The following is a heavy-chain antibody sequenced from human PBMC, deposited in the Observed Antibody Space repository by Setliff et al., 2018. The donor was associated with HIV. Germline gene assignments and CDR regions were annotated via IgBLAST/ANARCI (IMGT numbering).Heavy chain of an antibody. Sequence: SETLSLTCTVSGGSISSSSYYWGWIRQPPGKGLEWIGSMYYSGSTYHNPSLKSRVTISADTSMNQFSLNLSSVTAADTAVYYCARDRRTYYYDSSGYSPPLRAFDIWGQGTMVTVSS. J-gene: IGHJ3*02. V-gene: IGHV4-39*07. CDR2: MYYSGST. D-gene: IGHD3-22*01. CDR3: ARDRRTYYYDSSGYSPPLRAFDI. CDR1: GGSISSSSYY.